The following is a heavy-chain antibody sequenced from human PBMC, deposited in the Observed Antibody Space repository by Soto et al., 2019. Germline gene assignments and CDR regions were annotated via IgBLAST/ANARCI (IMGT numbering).Heavy chain of an antibody. Sequence: PGGSLRLSCAASGFTFSSYSMNWVRQAPGKGLEWVSYISSSSSTIYYAVSVKGRFTISRDNAKNSLYLQMNSLRDEDTAVYYCARDDASIAVAGLYYWGQGTLVTVSS. CDR2: ISSSSSTI. CDR1: GFTFSSYS. J-gene: IGHJ4*02. CDR3: ARDDASIAVAGLYY. V-gene: IGHV3-48*02. D-gene: IGHD6-19*01.